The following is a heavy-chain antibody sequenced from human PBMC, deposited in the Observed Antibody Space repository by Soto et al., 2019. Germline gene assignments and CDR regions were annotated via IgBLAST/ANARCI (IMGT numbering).Heavy chain of an antibody. CDR2: IIPIFGTA. CDR3: ARNFVRYYDSSGYYHYFDY. Sequence: QVQLVQSGAEVQKPGSSVKVSCKASGGTFSSYAISWVRQAPGQGLEWMGGIIPIFGTANYAQKFQGRVTITADESTSTAYMELSSLRSEDTAVYYCARNFVRYYDSSGYYHYFDYWGQGTLVTVSS. D-gene: IGHD3-22*01. CDR1: GGTFSSYA. V-gene: IGHV1-69*01. J-gene: IGHJ4*02.